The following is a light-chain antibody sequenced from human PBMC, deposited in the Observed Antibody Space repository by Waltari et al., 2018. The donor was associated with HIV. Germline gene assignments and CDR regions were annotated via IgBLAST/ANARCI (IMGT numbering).Light chain of an antibody. Sequence: QSALTQPASVSGSPGQSITISCTGSSSDVGSYNLVSWYQHHPGKAPKLMIYEVYHRPSGVSNRFSGSKSCDTAFLTISGLQAEDEASYYCCSYAGSRTHWVFGVGTKLTVL. V-gene: IGLV2-23*02. J-gene: IGLJ3*02. CDR2: EVY. CDR1: SSDVGSYNL. CDR3: CSYAGSRTHWV.